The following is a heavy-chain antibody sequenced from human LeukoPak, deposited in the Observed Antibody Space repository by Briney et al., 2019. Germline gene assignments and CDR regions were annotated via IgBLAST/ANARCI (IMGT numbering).Heavy chain of an antibody. Sequence: PGGSLRLSCAASGFTFSSYSMIWVRQAPGKGLEWVSSISSSSSYIYYADSVKGRFTISRDNAKNSLYLQMNSLRAEDTAVYYCARMAAAGFDYWGQGTLVTVSS. J-gene: IGHJ4*02. CDR1: GFTFSSYS. CDR3: ARMAAAGFDY. V-gene: IGHV3-21*01. D-gene: IGHD6-13*01. CDR2: ISSSSSYI.